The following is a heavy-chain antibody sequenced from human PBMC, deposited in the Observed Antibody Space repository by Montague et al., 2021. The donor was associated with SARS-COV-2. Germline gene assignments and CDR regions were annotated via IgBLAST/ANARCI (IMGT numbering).Heavy chain of an antibody. D-gene: IGHD2-2*01. J-gene: IGHJ4*02. CDR3: AKRGQCTDTSCLNFPD. V-gene: IGHV3-23*01. Sequence: SLRLSCAASGFTFNGYAMSWVRQAPGKGLEWVSTISPTGGSTYYAASVEGRFTVSRDNSKNTVYLQMSSLRAEDTALYYCAKRGQCTDTSCLNFPDWGQGTLVTVSS. CDR2: ISPTGGST. CDR1: GFTFNGYA.